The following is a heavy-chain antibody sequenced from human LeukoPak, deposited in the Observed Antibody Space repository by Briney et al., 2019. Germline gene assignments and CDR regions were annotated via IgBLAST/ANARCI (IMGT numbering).Heavy chain of an antibody. J-gene: IGHJ4*02. Sequence: ASVTVSCKASGYTFTGYYMHWVRQAPGQGLEWMGWINPNSGGTNYAQKFQGRVTMTRDTSISTAYMEPSRLRSDDTAVYYCAREELEQWLVPLDYWGQGTLVTVSS. D-gene: IGHD6-19*01. V-gene: IGHV1-2*02. CDR1: GYTFTGYY. CDR3: AREELEQWLVPLDY. CDR2: INPNSGGT.